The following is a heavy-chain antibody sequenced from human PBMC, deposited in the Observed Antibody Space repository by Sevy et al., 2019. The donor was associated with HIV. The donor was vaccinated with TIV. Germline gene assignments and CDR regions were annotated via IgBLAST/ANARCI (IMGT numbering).Heavy chain of an antibody. CDR2: IYYSGTT. CDR3: RAEGGSGWAEGDYFDY. J-gene: IGHJ4*02. Sequence: SETLSLTCTVSGGSISSSSYYWGWIRQPPGKGLEWIGGIYYSGTTYYNPSLKSRVTISVDTSKNQFSLKLSSVTAADTAVNYGRAEGGSGWAEGDYFDYWGQGTLVTVSS. V-gene: IGHV4-39*01. D-gene: IGHD6-19*01. CDR1: GGSISSSSYY.